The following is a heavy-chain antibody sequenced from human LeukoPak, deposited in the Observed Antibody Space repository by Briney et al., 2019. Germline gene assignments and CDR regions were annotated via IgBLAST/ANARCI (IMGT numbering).Heavy chain of an antibody. Sequence: PSETLSLTCTVSGGSISSYYWSWIRQPAGKGLEWIGRIYTSGSTNYNPSLVSRVTISVDTSKNQFSLKLSSVTAADTAVYYCARRVTSSGWYRDDYWGQGTLVTVSS. D-gene: IGHD6-19*01. J-gene: IGHJ4*02. CDR3: ARRVTSSGWYRDDY. V-gene: IGHV4-4*07. CDR1: GGSISSYY. CDR2: IYTSGST.